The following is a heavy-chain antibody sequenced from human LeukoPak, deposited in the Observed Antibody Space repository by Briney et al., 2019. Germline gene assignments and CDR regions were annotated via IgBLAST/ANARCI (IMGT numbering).Heavy chain of an antibody. CDR2: ISGSGGST. V-gene: IGHV3-23*01. CDR3: AKRGDSGSYHYYYYGMDV. CDR1: GFTFSSYA. J-gene: IGHJ6*02. D-gene: IGHD1-26*01. Sequence: GGSLRLSCAASGFTFSSYAMSWVRQAPGKGLEWVSAISGSGGSTYYADSVKGRFTISRDNYKNTLYLQMNSLRAEDTAVYYCAKRGDSGSYHYYYYGMDVWGQGTTVTVSS.